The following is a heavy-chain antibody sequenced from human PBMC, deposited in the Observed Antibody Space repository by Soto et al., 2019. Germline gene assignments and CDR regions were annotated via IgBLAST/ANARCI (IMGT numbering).Heavy chain of an antibody. D-gene: IGHD1-26*01. V-gene: IGHV1-2*02. CDR2: INPKSGGT. Sequence: QVQLVQSGAEVKKPGASVKASCKATGYTFSGYYMHWVRQAPGQGLEWMGWINPKSGGTNYAQKFQGRVTMTRDTSISTGNMERSRLRSDDTAVYYCARGVRWELPDYWGQGTLVTVSS. J-gene: IGHJ4*02. CDR1: GYTFSGYY. CDR3: ARGVRWELPDY.